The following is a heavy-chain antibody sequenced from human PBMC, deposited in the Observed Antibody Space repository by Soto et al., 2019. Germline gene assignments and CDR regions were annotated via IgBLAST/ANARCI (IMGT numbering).Heavy chain of an antibody. CDR2: IYHSGST. CDR1: GGSISSGGYS. J-gene: IGHJ5*02. Sequence: SDTLSLTWAVSGGSISSGGYSWSWIRQPPGKGLEWIGYIYHSGSTYYNPSLKSRVTISVDRSKNQFSLKLSSVTAADTAVYYCSRVPGPWGQGTLVTVSS. CDR3: SRVPGP. V-gene: IGHV4-30-2*01.